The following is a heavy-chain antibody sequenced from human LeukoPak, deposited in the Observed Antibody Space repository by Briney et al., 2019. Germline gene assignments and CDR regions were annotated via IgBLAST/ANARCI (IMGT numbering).Heavy chain of an antibody. Sequence: SETLSLTCTVSGGSISSYYWSWIRQPPGKGLEWIGYIYTSGSTNYNPSLKSRVTISVDTSKNQFSLKLSSVTAADTAVYYCAGHELAYSPNFDYWGQGTLVTVSS. CDR1: GGSISSYY. CDR2: IYTSGST. V-gene: IGHV4-4*09. J-gene: IGHJ4*02. D-gene: IGHD3-16*01. CDR3: AGHELAYSPNFDY.